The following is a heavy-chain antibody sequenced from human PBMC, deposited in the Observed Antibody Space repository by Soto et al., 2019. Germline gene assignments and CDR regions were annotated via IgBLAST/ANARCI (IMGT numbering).Heavy chain of an antibody. CDR2: INPYTSTT. D-gene: IGHD2-8*01. V-gene: IGHV1-2*02. J-gene: IGHJ4*02. CDR1: GYSFTHYY. CDR3: ARGSGSPLTVYAPVGF. Sequence: QVQLVQSGAEMKKLGASVKVSCKASGYSFTHYYVHWVRQAPGQGLEWMGWINPYTSTTTSAPKLEGRISMTRDKSVSTAYMELRGLRSDDSALYFCARGSGSPLTVYAPVGFWGQGTLVAVSS.